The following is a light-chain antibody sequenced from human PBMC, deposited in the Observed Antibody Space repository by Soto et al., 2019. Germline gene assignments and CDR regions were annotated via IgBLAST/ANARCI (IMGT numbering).Light chain of an antibody. CDR1: QSISSY. Sequence: DIQMTQSPSSLSGSVGDRVTITCRASQSISSYLNWYQQKPGKAPKHLIYAASSLQSGVPSRFSGSGSGTDFTLTISSLQPEDFATYYCQQSYSTLPRTFGQGTKVDIK. V-gene: IGKV1-39*01. CDR2: AAS. CDR3: QQSYSTLPRT. J-gene: IGKJ1*01.